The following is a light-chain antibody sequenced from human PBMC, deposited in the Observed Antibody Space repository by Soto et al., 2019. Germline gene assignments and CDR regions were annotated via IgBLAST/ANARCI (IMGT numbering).Light chain of an antibody. CDR1: NSDVGGYNL. Sequence: QSVLTQPASVSGSPGQSITISCTGTNSDVGGYNLVSWYQQLPGKAPKLMIYEVTNRPSGVSNRFSGSKSGNTASLTISELQAEDEADYYCCSYTGSTTYLAFGGGTKLTVL. J-gene: IGLJ2*01. CDR3: CSYTGSTTYLA. V-gene: IGLV2-14*01. CDR2: EVT.